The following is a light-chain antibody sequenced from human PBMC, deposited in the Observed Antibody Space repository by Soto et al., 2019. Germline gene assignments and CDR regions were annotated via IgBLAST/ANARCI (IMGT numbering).Light chain of an antibody. V-gene: IGLV2-11*01. CDR2: DVS. CDR1: SSDVGAYNW. Sequence: QSALTQPRSVSGSPGQSVTISCAGTSSDVGAYNWVSWYQQHPGKVPKLMIYDVSRRPSGVPDRFSGSKSGNTASLTISGLQADDEAYYYCCSYAGSYTLVFGGGTKLTVL. CDR3: CSYAGSYTLV. J-gene: IGLJ3*02.